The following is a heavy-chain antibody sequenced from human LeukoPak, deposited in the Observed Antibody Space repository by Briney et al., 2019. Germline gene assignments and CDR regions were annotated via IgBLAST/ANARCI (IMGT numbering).Heavy chain of an antibody. Sequence: GGSLRLSCAASGFTFSNWAITWVRQAPGMGLEWVSSIVSDGGGTYYADSVKGRFTVSRDNSKNTLYLEINSLRVEDTALYYCAKWAGSGEQTKRYFGPFDFWGQGTLVTVSS. CDR1: GFTFSNWA. V-gene: IGHV3-23*01. CDR2: IVSDGGGT. CDR3: AKWAGSGEQTKRYFGPFDF. J-gene: IGHJ4*02. D-gene: IGHD1/OR15-1a*01.